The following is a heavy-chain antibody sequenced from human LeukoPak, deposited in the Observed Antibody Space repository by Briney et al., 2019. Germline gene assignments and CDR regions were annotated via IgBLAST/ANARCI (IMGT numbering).Heavy chain of an antibody. CDR2: INPNTGNT. Sequence: GASVKVSCKASGYTFGIYDINWVRQATGQGREWMGWINPNTGNTGYAQKFQGRVTFTRDPSISTAYMELSSLTSEDTAVYYCGRVLGGGNSVHFDYWGQGALVTVSS. V-gene: IGHV1-8*02. CDR3: GRVLGGGNSVHFDY. D-gene: IGHD4-23*01. CDR1: GYTFGIYD. J-gene: IGHJ4*02.